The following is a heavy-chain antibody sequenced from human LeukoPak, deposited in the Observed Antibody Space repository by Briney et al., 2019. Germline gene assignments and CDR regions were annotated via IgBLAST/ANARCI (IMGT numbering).Heavy chain of an antibody. CDR2: IYYSGST. V-gene: IGHV4-59*08. D-gene: IGHD3-16*02. CDR3: ARQTYYDYVWGSYRRDNWFDP. J-gene: IGHJ5*02. Sequence: PSETLSLTCTVSGGSISSYYWSWVRQPAGKGLEWIGYIYYSGSTNYNPSLKSRVTISVDTSKNQFSLKLSSVTAADTAVYYCARQTYYDYVWGSYRRDNWFDPWGQGTLVTVSS. CDR1: GGSISSYY.